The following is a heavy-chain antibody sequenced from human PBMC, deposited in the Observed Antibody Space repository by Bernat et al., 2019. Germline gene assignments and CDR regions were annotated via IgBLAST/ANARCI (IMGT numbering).Heavy chain of an antibody. D-gene: IGHD4-23*01. CDR3: ARQGNSLNWFDP. V-gene: IGHV5-10-1*03. Sequence: EVQLVQSGAEVKKPGKSLRISCKGSGYSFTSYWISWVRQMPGKGLEWMGRIDPSDSYTNYSPSFQGHVTISADKSISTAYLQWSSLKASDTAMYYCARQGNSLNWFDPWGQGTLVTVSS. J-gene: IGHJ5*02. CDR1: GYSFTSYW. CDR2: IDPSDSYT.